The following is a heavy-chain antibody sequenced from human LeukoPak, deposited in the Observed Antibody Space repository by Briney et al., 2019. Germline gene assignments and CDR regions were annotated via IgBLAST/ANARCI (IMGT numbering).Heavy chain of an antibody. D-gene: IGHD1-26*01. J-gene: IGHJ4*02. CDR1: GFTFSSYA. V-gene: IGHV3-30*14. Sequence: PGGSLRLSCAASGFTFSSYAMHWVRQAPGKGLEWVAVISYDGSNKYYADSVKGRFTISRDNSKNTLYLQMNSLRAEDTAVYYCAAVGSRDYWGQGTPVTVSS. CDR3: AAVGSRDY. CDR2: ISYDGSNK.